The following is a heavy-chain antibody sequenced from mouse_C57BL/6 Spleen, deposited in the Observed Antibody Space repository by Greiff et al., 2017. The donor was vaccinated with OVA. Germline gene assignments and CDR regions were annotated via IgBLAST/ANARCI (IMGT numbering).Heavy chain of an antibody. Sequence: EVKVVESGGGLVQPGGSLSLSCAASGFTFTDYYMSWVRQPPGKALEWLGFIRNKANGYTTEYSASVKGRFTISRDNSQSILYLQMNALRAEDSATYYCARQTGTRFDYWGQGTTLTVSS. J-gene: IGHJ2*01. CDR1: GFTFTDYY. CDR2: IRNKANGYTT. V-gene: IGHV7-3*01. D-gene: IGHD4-1*01. CDR3: ARQTGTRFDY.